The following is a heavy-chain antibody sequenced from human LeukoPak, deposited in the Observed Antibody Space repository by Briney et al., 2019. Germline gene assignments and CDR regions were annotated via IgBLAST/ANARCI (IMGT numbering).Heavy chain of an antibody. J-gene: IGHJ4*02. CDR3: VGLVGRYSSGLYYYYFDY. CDR1: GDSINSLDL. D-gene: IGHD3-22*01. CDR2: MYLSGTT. V-gene: IGHV4-4*02. Sequence: SETLSLTCTVSGDSINSLDLWSWVRQPPGKGLEWIGEMYLSGTTHSNPSVKSRVTILIDKSKNQFFLNLSSVTAADTAVYYCVGLVGRYSSGLYYYYFDYWGQGTLVTVSS.